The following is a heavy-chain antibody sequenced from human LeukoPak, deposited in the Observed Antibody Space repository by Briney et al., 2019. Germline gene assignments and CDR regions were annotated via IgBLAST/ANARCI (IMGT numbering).Heavy chain of an antibody. Sequence: ASVKVSCKASGHTFTGYYMHWVRQATGQGLEWMGWMNPNSGNTGYAQKFQGRVTITRNTSISTAYMELSSLRSEDTAVYYCARGQRFRRNWFDPWGQGTLVTVSS. V-gene: IGHV1-8*03. D-gene: IGHD3-3*01. CDR1: GHTFTGYY. CDR2: MNPNSGNT. J-gene: IGHJ5*02. CDR3: ARGQRFRRNWFDP.